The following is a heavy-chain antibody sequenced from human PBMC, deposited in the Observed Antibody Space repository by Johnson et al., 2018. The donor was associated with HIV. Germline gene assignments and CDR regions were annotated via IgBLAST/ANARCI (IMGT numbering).Heavy chain of an antibody. CDR2: TYYEGINK. Sequence: QVQLVESGGGVVQPGRSLKLSCAASGFTFSSYGMHWVRQAPGKGLEWMALTYYEGINKYYADSVKGRFTISRDNTKNTLYLQMNSLRAEATAVYYCAKIMSKWSVDDDAFDVWGQGTMVTVSS. CDR1: GFTFSSYG. V-gene: IGHV3-33*06. J-gene: IGHJ3*01. CDR3: AKIMSKWSVDDDAFDV. D-gene: IGHD2-15*01.